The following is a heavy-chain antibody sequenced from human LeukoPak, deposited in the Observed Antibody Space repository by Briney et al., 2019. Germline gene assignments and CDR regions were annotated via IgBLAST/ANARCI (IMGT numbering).Heavy chain of an antibody. J-gene: IGHJ4*02. CDR2: ISSSSSYI. V-gene: IGHV3-21*01. D-gene: IGHD6-13*01. Sequence: GGSLRLSCAASGFTFSSYSMNWVRQAPGKGLEWVSSISSSSSYIYYADSVKGRFTISRDNAKNSLYLQVNSLRAEDTAVYYCARDLVAAAGNEGFDYWGQGTLVTVSS. CDR3: ARDLVAAAGNEGFDY. CDR1: GFTFSSYS.